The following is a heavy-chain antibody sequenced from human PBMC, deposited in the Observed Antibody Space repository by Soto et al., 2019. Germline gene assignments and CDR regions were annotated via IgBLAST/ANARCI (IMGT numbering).Heavy chain of an antibody. D-gene: IGHD3-10*01. CDR1: GFPFTTYG. CDR2: ISYDGSNT. Sequence: QVLLVESGGGVVQPGRSLRLSCAASGFPFTTYGMHWVREGPGKGLEWVAVISYDGSNTYYADSVKGRFTISRDNSKKPLYLQMNSLRTEDTALYYCVGGQYYFDYRGQGTLVTVSS. V-gene: IGHV3-30*03. CDR3: VGGQYYFDY. J-gene: IGHJ4*02.